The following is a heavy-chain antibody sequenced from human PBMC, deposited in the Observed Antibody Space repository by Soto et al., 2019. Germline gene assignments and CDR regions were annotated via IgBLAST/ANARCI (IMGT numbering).Heavy chain of an antibody. V-gene: IGHV3-23*01. Sequence: EVQLLESGGGLVQPGWSLRLSCAASGFTFSSYMMTWVRQAPGKGLEWVSSISGSTDNTYYADSVKGRFTISRDNSKYTLSLQMRRLRAEDTAVYYCARDSSAWPTWGTGALVTVSS. CDR1: GFTFSSYM. D-gene: IGHD6-19*01. CDR3: ARDSSAWPT. J-gene: IGHJ5*02. CDR2: ISGSTDNT.